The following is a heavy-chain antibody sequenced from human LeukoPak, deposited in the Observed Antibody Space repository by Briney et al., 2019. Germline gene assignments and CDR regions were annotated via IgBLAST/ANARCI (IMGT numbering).Heavy chain of an antibody. CDR1: GGSISSGSYY. CDR2: IYTSGST. Sequence: PSQTLSPTCTVSGGSISSGSYYWSWIRQPAGKGLEWIGRIYTSGSTNYNPSLKSRVTISVDTSKNQFSLKLSSVTAADTAVYYCVGGPMIVVALDYWGQGTLVTVSS. CDR3: VGGPMIVVALDY. J-gene: IGHJ4*02. D-gene: IGHD3-22*01. V-gene: IGHV4-61*02.